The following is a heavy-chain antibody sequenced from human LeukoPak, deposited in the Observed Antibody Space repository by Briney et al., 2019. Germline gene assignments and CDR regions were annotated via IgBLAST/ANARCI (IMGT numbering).Heavy chain of an antibody. D-gene: IGHD3-10*01. CDR2: ISGSGGST. CDR3: AKAAYGSGTYYNIIFDY. Sequence: GGSLRLSCAASGFTFSIYAMSWVRQAPGKGLEWVSAISGSGGSTYYADSVKGRFTIPRDNSKNTLYLQMNSLGAEDTAVYYCAKAAYGSGTYYNIIFDYWGQGTLVTVSS. J-gene: IGHJ4*02. CDR1: GFTFSIYA. V-gene: IGHV3-23*01.